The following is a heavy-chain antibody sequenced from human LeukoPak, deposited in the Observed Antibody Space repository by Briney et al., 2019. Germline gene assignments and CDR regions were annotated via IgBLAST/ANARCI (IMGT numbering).Heavy chain of an antibody. Sequence: SETLSLTCTVSGGSLSSYYWSWIRQPPGKELEWIGYIYYSGSTNYNPSLKSRVTISVDTSKNQFSLKLSSVTAADTAMYYCARDSGYGDYSFFDNWGQGTLVTVSS. CDR3: ARDSGYGDYSFFDN. J-gene: IGHJ4*02. D-gene: IGHD4-17*01. CDR1: GGSLSSYY. V-gene: IGHV4-59*01. CDR2: IYYSGST.